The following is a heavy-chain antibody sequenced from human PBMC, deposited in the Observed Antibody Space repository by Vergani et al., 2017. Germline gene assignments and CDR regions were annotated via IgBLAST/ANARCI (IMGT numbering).Heavy chain of an antibody. V-gene: IGHV3-7*03. Sequence: EVQLVESGGGLVQPGGSLRLSCAASGFTFSSYWMSWVRQAPGKGLEWVANIKQDGSEKYYVDSVKGRFTISRDKAKNSLYLQMNSLRAEDTAVYYCARDGDYDILTGYHYWGQGTLVTVSS. CDR1: GFTFSSYW. CDR3: ARDGDYDILTGYHY. D-gene: IGHD3-9*01. J-gene: IGHJ4*02. CDR2: IKQDGSEK.